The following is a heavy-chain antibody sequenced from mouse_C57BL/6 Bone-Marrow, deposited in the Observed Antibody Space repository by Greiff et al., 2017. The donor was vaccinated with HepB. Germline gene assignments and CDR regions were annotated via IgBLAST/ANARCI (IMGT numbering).Heavy chain of an antibody. V-gene: IGHV1-15*01. Sequence: LQQSGAELVRPGASVTLSCKASGYTFTDYDMHWVKQTPVHGLEWIGAIDPETGGTAYNQKFKGKAILTADKSSSTAYMELRSLTSEDSAVYYCTRSKVPYYYGSRGFDYWGQGTTLTVSS. J-gene: IGHJ2*01. CDR3: TRSKVPYYYGSRGFDY. CDR1: GYTFTDYD. CDR2: IDPETGGT. D-gene: IGHD1-1*01.